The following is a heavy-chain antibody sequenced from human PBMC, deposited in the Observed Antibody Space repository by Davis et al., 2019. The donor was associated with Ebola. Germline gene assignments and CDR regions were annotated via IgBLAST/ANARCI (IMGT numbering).Heavy chain of an antibody. V-gene: IGHV4-61*08. D-gene: IGHD2-2*01. Sequence: SETLSLTCTVSGGSISSGGYYWSWIRQHPGKGLEWIGYIYYSGSTNYNPSLKSRVTISVDTSKNQFSLKLSSVTAADTAVYYCARLTVVPAAIYFDYWGQGTLVTVSS. CDR3: ARLTVVPAAIYFDY. CDR1: GGSISSGGYY. CDR2: IYYSGST. J-gene: IGHJ4*02.